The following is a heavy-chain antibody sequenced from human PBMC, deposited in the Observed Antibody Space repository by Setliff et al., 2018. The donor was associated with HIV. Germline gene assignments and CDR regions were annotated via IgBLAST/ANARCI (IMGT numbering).Heavy chain of an antibody. CDR3: AICGYRAVAGIYHYYGMDV. J-gene: IGHJ6*02. V-gene: IGHV3-48*03. CDR2: ISSSGSTI. Sequence: GGSLRVSCAASGFTFSSYEMNWVRQAPGKGLEWVSYISSSGSTIYYADSVKGRFTISRDNAKNSLYLQMNSLRAEDTAVYYCAICGYRAVAGIYHYYGMDVWCQGTTVTVSS. D-gene: IGHD6-19*01. CDR1: GFTFSSYE.